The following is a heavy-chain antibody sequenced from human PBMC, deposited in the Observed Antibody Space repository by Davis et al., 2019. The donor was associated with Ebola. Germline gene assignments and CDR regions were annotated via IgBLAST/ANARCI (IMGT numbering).Heavy chain of an antibody. J-gene: IGHJ5*02. CDR1: GFTFSSYS. Sequence: PSETLSPTCAASGFTFSSYSMNWVRQAPGKGLEWVSSISSSSISIYYADPVKGRFTISRDNAKISLYLQMNSLRDEDTAVYYCERGLEDIVVVVAHIGGWFDPWGQGTLVTVSS. V-gene: IGHV3-21*01. CDR2: ISSSSISI. CDR3: ERGLEDIVVVVAHIGGWFDP. D-gene: IGHD2-15*01.